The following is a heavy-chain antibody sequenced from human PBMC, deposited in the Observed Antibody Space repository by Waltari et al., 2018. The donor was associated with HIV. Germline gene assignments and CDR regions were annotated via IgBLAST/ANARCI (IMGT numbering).Heavy chain of an antibody. CDR1: GFAVLNNY. CDR2: IYSNATT. D-gene: IGHD3-22*01. CDR3: ATVLVRTSWVITTAPFDY. V-gene: IGHV3-53*01. J-gene: IGHJ4*02. Sequence: EVQLVESGGGLIKPGGSLRLACAAYGFAVLNNYLSWVRQAPGKGLEWVSLIYSNATTYYADSVKGRFTISRDNSKNTLYLQMNSLRADDTAVYFCATVLVRTSWVITTAPFDYWGQGTLVTVSS.